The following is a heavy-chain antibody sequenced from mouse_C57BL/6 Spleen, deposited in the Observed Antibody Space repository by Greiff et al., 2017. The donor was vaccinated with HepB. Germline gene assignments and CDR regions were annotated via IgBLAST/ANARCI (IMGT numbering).Heavy chain of an antibody. CDR1: GFSLTSYG. J-gene: IGHJ1*03. V-gene: IGHV2-2*01. CDR2: IWSGGST. Sequence: VQLVESGPGLVQPSQSLSITCTVSGFSLTSYGVHWVRQSPGKGLEWLGVIWSGGSTDYNAAFISRLSISKDNSKSQVFFKMNSLQADDTAIYYCARNPPITTVRYFDVWGTGTTVTVSS. CDR3: ARNPPITTVRYFDV. D-gene: IGHD1-1*01.